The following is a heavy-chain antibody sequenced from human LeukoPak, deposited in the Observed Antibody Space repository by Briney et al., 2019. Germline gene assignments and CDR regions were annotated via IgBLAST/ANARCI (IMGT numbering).Heavy chain of an antibody. D-gene: IGHD6-13*01. CDR3: ARGRWHPSVRVDY. CDR1: GGSFSGYY. V-gene: IGHV4-34*01. J-gene: IGHJ4*02. Sequence: SETLSLTCAVYGGSFSGYYWSWIRQPPGKGLEWIGEINHSGSTNYNPSLKSRATISVDTSKNQFSLKLNSVTAADTAVYYCARGRWHPSVRVDYWGQGTLVTVSS. CDR2: INHSGST.